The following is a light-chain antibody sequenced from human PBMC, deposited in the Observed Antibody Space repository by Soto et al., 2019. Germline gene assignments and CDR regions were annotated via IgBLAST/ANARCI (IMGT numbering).Light chain of an antibody. V-gene: IGKV1-12*01. CDR2: AAS. J-gene: IGKJ4*01. CDR1: QGIDRW. Sequence: DIQMTQSSSSLSASVGDRVTITCRASQGIDRWLAWYQQKPGKAPKVLIYAASSLRSGVPSRFSGSGSGTDFSLTISNLQPEDLATYYCKQSKSFPLTFGGGTKVEIK. CDR3: KQSKSFPLT.